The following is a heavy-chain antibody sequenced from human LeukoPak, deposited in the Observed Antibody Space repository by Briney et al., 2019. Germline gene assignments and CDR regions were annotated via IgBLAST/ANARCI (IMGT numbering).Heavy chain of an antibody. Sequence: GGSLRLSFAASGFTFSSHGIHWVRQAPGKGLERVAFIRYDGSSKYNADSVKGRFTISRDNSKNTVYLQMSSLRAEDTAVYYCAKDMGGLLAKHYLDYWGQGTLITVSS. D-gene: IGHD1-26*01. J-gene: IGHJ4*02. CDR2: IRYDGSSK. V-gene: IGHV3-30*02. CDR3: AKDMGGLLAKHYLDY. CDR1: GFTFSSHG.